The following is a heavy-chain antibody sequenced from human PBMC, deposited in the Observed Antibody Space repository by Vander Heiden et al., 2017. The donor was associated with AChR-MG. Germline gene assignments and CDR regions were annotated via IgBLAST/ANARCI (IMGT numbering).Heavy chain of an antibody. D-gene: IGHD3-10*01. V-gene: IGHV3-48*02. Sequence: EVQLVASGGGLVQPGGSLRLSCAASGFTFSSYSMNWVRQAPEKGLEWVSYISSSSSTIYYADAVKGRFTISRDNAKNSLYLQMNSLRDEDTAVYYCVYGSGRYLRGYWFDPWGQGNLVTVSS. CDR3: VYGSGRYLRGYWFDP. CDR2: ISSSSSTI. J-gene: IGHJ5*02. CDR1: GFTFSSYS.